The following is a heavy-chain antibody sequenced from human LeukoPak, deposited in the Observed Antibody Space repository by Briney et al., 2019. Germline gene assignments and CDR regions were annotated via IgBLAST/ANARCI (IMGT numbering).Heavy chain of an antibody. CDR1: GNSISSGSYS. CDR3: AREFWAANVPGSWIDP. Sequence: PSEALSLTCAVSGNSISSGSYSWSWIRQPPGKGLEWIGYIFHSGNTYYNPSLKSRVTISVDTSKNQFSLKLSSMTLADTAVYYCAREFWAANVPGSWIDPWGQGIPVSVSS. V-gene: IGHV4-30-2*01. D-gene: IGHD3-16*01. CDR2: IFHSGNT. J-gene: IGHJ5*02.